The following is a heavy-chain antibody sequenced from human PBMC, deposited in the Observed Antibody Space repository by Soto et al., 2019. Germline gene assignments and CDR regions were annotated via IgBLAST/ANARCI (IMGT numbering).Heavy chain of an antibody. CDR3: ARVYRRKGGQPACWFDP. D-gene: IGHD3-16*01. CDR1: GDSISSGGYY. CDR2: IYYSGST. V-gene: IGHV4-31*03. J-gene: IGHJ5*02. Sequence: SETLSLTCTVSGDSISSGGYYWSWIRQHPGKGLEWIGHIYYSGSTYYNPSLKSRVTISIDTSKNQFSLKLSSVTAADTAVYYCARVYRRKGGQPACWFDPWGQGTLVTVSS.